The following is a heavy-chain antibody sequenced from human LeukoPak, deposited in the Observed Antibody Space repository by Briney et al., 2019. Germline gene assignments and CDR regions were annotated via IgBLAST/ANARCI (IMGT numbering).Heavy chain of an antibody. CDR1: GGSISSGDYY. V-gene: IGHV4-30-4*08. CDR3: ARVSFCSGGSCYFSATYYFDY. J-gene: IGHJ4*02. CDR2: IYYSGST. D-gene: IGHD2-15*01. Sequence: SETLSLTCTVSGGSISSGDYYWSWIRQPPGKGLEWIGYIYYSGSTYYNPSLKSRVTISVDTSKNQFSLKLSSVTAADTAVYYCARVSFCSGGSCYFSATYYFDYWGQGTLVTVSS.